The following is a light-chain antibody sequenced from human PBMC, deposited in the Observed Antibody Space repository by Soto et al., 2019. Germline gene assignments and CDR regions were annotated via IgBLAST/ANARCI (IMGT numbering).Light chain of an antibody. CDR1: SSDVGTYKA. Sequence: QSVLTQPASVSGSPGQSITSSCTGTSSDVGTYKAVSWYQQHPGKAPKLIIFEARKRPSGLSNRFSGSKSGNTASLTISGLQAEDEADYYCSSYAGRNINVFGGGTKVTVL. J-gene: IGLJ1*01. CDR3: SSYAGRNINV. V-gene: IGLV2-23*01. CDR2: EAR.